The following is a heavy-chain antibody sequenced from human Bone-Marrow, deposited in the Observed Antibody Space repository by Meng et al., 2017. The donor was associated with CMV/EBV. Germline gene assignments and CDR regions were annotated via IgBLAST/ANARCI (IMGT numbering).Heavy chain of an antibody. CDR3: ASFHGSGGRPPYY. D-gene: IGHD6-19*01. CDR1: GYSFPSYW. CDR2: IYPADSDV. Sequence: GESLKISCKGYGYSFPSYWIGWVRQMPGKGLEWSGMIYPADSDVRYSPSFQGQVTISADKSISTAYLQWSSLKASDTAMYYCASFHGSGGRPPYYWGQGTLVTVSS. V-gene: IGHV5-51*01. J-gene: IGHJ4*01.